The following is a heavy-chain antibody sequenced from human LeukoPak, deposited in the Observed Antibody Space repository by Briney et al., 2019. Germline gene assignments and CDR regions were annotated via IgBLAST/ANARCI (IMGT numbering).Heavy chain of an antibody. CDR1: GGSISSSNW. J-gene: IGHJ4*02. Sequence: PSGTLSLTCAVSGGSISSSNWWSWVRQLPGKGPEWIGEIYHSGSTNYIPSLESRVTISIDKSENQFSLELSSVTAADTAVYYCARVLYGDRNYFDYWGQGALVTVSS. D-gene: IGHD4-17*01. CDR2: IYHSGST. V-gene: IGHV4-4*02. CDR3: ARVLYGDRNYFDY.